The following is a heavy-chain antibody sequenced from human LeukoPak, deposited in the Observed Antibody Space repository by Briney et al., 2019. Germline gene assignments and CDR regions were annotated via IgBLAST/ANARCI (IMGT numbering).Heavy chain of an antibody. J-gene: IGHJ4*02. D-gene: IGHD1-26*01. Sequence: SETLSLTCAVYGGSFSGYYWSWIRQPPGKGLEWIGGISHSGSTNYNSSLKSRVTMSVDTYQFSLKLTSVTAADTAVYYCARQSFAPFQVGPETPIESWGQGTLVTVSS. CDR2: ISHSGST. CDR1: GGSFSGYY. V-gene: IGHV4-34*01. CDR3: ARQSFAPFQVGPETPIES.